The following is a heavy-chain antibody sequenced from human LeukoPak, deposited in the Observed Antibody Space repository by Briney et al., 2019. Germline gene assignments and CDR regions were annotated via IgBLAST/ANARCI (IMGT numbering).Heavy chain of an antibody. CDR2: FNPSGGST. CDR3: ARVAFPDAFDI. Sequence: GASVKVSCKASGYTFTSYYMHWVRQAPGQGLEWMGIFNPSGGSTSYAQKFQGRVTMTRDMSTSTVYMELSSLRSEDTAVYYCARVAFPDAFDIWGQGTMVTVSS. V-gene: IGHV1-46*01. CDR1: GYTFTSYY. D-gene: IGHD2-21*01. J-gene: IGHJ3*02.